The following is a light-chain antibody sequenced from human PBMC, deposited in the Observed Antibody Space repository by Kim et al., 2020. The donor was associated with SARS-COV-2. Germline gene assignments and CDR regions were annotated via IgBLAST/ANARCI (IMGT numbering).Light chain of an antibody. CDR1: QNISRY. V-gene: IGKV1-39*01. CDR3: QQSYSTPT. CDR2: AAS. Sequence: DIQMTQSPSSLSASVGDRVTITCRASQNISRYLNWYQQKPGKAPKLLIYAASNLQSGVPSRFSGSGSGTDFTLTISSLQPEDSATYYCQQSYSTPTFGQGTKVDIK. J-gene: IGKJ1*01.